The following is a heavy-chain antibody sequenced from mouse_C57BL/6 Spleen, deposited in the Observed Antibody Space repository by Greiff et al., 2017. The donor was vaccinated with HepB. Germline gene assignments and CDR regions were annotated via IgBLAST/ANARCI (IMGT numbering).Heavy chain of an antibody. J-gene: IGHJ2*01. Sequence: VQLQQSGPELVKPGASVKISCKASGYTFTDYYMNWVKQSHGKSLEWIGDINPNNGGTSYNQKFKGKATLTVDKSSSTAYMALRSLTSEDSAVYYCARGRYGNGEFDYWGQGTTLTVSS. D-gene: IGHD2-10*02. CDR1: GYTFTDYY. CDR3: ARGRYGNGEFDY. CDR2: INPNNGGT. V-gene: IGHV1-26*01.